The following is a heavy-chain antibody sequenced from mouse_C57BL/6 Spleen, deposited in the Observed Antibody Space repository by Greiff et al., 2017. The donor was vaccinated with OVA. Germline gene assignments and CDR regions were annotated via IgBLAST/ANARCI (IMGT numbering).Heavy chain of an antibody. D-gene: IGHD2-3*01. CDR2: IDPSDSYT. Sequence: LVRPGTSVKLSCKASGYTFTSYWMHWVKQRPGQGLEWIGVIDPSDSYTNYNQKFKGKATLTVDTSSSTAYMQLSSLTSEDSAVYYCIRYDGYSTMDYWGQGTSVTVSS. V-gene: IGHV1-59*01. CDR3: IRYDGYSTMDY. CDR1: GYTFTSYW. J-gene: IGHJ4*01.